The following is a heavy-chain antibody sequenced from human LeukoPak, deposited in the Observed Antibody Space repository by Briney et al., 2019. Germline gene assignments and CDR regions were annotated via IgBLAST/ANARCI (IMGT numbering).Heavy chain of an antibody. CDR3: ARWVRSLSNAPFIDY. CDR2: INGDGSST. CDR1: GFTFNSHW. D-gene: IGHD1-26*01. Sequence: GGSLRLSCAASGFTFNSHWMHWVRQAPGKGLVWVSRINGDGSSTTYADSVRGRFTISRDDAKNTLYLEMNSLRAEDTAVYYCARWVRSLSNAPFIDYWGQGTLVTVSS. J-gene: IGHJ4*02. V-gene: IGHV3-74*01.